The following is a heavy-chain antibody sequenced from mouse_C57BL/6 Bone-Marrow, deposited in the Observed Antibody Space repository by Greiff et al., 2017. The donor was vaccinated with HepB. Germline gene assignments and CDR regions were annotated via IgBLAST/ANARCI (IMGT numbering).Heavy chain of an antibody. J-gene: IGHJ1*03. Sequence: VQLQQSVAELVRPGASVKLSCTASGFNIKNTYMHWVKQRPEQGLEWIGRIDPANGNTKYAPKFKGKATLTADTSSNTAYLQLSSLTSEDTAIYYCARRGTTVVATRYFDVWGTGTTVTVSS. CDR3: ARRGTTVVATRYFDV. CDR2: IDPANGNT. V-gene: IGHV14-3*01. CDR1: GFNIKNTY. D-gene: IGHD1-1*01.